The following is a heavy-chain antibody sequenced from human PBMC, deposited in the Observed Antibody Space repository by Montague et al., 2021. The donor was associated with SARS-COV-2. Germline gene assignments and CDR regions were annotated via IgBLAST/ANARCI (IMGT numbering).Heavy chain of an antibody. V-gene: IGHV4-39*01. J-gene: IGHJ6*02. Sequence: SETLSLTCFVSGSSISSTSYYWGWHRQPTGQGLMWNRNNYYSGSHYHNPTIKSSVTISVDTIQNQFSLKLSSVTAADTAVYYCASPIVVVTAPNYFGMDVWGQGTTVTVSS. CDR2: NYYSGSH. CDR3: ASPIVVVTAPNYFGMDV. D-gene: IGHD2-21*02. CDR1: GSSISSTSYY.